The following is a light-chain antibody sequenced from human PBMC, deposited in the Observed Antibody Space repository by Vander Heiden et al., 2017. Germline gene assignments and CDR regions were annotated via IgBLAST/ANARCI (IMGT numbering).Light chain of an antibody. V-gene: IGKV1-39*01. Sequence: IQVTQSPSSLSASVGDRVTITCRASQYISNYLKWYQQKPGKAPKLLIYAASNLQSGVPSRFSGSGSGTDFTLTISSLQPEDFATYYCQQSFNTPLTFGGGTKVEIK. J-gene: IGKJ4*01. CDR3: QQSFNTPLT. CDR1: QYISNY. CDR2: AAS.